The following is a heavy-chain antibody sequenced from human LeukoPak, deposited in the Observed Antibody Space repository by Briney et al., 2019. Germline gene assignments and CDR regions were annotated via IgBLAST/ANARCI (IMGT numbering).Heavy chain of an antibody. CDR3: ARSPQYYDILTGYYGTSFDY. J-gene: IGHJ4*02. CDR2: ICNSGSA. D-gene: IGHD3-9*01. Sequence: SETLSLTCPVSGGSISSYYWTWIRQPPGKGLEWIGCICNSGSANDNPSLETRATISADTSKNQFSLKLSSVTAADTAVYYCARSPQYYDILTGYYGTSFDYWGQGTLVTVSS. V-gene: IGHV4-59*01. CDR1: GGSISSYY.